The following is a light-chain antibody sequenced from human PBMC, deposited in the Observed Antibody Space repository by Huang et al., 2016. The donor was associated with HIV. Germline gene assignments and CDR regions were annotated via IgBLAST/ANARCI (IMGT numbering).Light chain of an antibody. CDR2: AAS. V-gene: IGKV3-15*01. J-gene: IGKJ1*01. CDR3: QQYNNWPRT. CDR1: QSVSSN. Sequence: EIVMTQSPATLSVSPGERATLSCRASQSVSSNLAWYQQNPGQAHRLLIYAASTRATGIPARFSGSGSGTEFTLTISSLQSEDFAVYYCQQYNNWPRTFGQGTKVEIK.